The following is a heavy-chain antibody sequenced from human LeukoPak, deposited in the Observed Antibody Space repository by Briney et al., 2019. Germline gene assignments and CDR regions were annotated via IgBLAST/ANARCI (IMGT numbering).Heavy chain of an antibody. D-gene: IGHD2-2*01. V-gene: IGHV4-34*03. CDR2: INHSGST. CDR3: SRAYCSSTSCLTYGMDV. Sequence: SETLSLTCAVYGGSFSGYYWSWIRQPPGKGLEWIGEINHSGSTNYNPSLKSRVTISVDTSKNQFSLKLSSVTAADTAVYYCSRAYCSSTSCLTYGMDVWGQGTTVTVSS. J-gene: IGHJ6*02. CDR1: GGSFSGYY.